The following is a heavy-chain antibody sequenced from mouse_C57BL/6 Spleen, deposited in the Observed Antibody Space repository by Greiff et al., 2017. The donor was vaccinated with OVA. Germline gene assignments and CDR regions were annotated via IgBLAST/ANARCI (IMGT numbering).Heavy chain of an antibody. Sequence: EVQVVESGGGLVKPGGSLKLSCAASGFTFSSYAMSWVRQTPEKRLEWVATISDGGSYTYYPDNVKGRFTISRDNAKNNLYLQMSHLKSEDTAMYYCARGGLYSNYAMDYWGQGTSVTVSS. V-gene: IGHV5-4*01. CDR1: GFTFSSYA. CDR2: ISDGGSYT. CDR3: ARGGLYSNYAMDY. D-gene: IGHD2-5*01. J-gene: IGHJ4*01.